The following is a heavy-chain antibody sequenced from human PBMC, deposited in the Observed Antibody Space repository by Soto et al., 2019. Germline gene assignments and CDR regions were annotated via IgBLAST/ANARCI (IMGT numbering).Heavy chain of an antibody. Sequence: GASVKVSCKASGGTFSRYSISWVLQAPGQGLEWMGGIIPIFGTANYAQKFQGRVTITADESTSTAYVELSSLRFEDTAVYYCARAIVGPTTTGWLDPWGQGTLVTVSS. CDR1: GGTFSRYS. V-gene: IGHV1-69*13. D-gene: IGHD1-26*01. CDR3: ARAIVGPTTTGWLDP. J-gene: IGHJ5*02. CDR2: IIPIFGTA.